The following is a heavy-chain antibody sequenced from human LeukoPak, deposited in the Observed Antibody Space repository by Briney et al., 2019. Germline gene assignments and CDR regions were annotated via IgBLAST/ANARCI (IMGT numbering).Heavy chain of an antibody. CDR1: GFTFSSYA. CDR2: ISSNGGST. V-gene: IGHV3-64*01. CDR3: ARDSGSGSCDY. J-gene: IGHJ4*02. Sequence: VGSLRLSCAASGFTFSSYAMHWVRQGPGKGLEYVSAISSNGGSTYYANSVKGRFTISRDNSKNTLYLQMGSLRAEDMAVYYCARDSGSGSCDYWGQGTLVTVSS. D-gene: IGHD1-26*01.